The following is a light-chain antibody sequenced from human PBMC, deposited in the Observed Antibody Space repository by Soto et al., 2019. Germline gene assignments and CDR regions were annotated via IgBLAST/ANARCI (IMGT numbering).Light chain of an antibody. CDR2: GAS. CDR3: QQYGSSGT. J-gene: IGKJ1*01. V-gene: IGKV3-20*01. Sequence: EIVLTQSPGTLSLSPGEIATLYFRASQSVINNYLAWYQQKPGQAPRLLIYGASNRATGIPDRFSGSGSGTDFTLTISRLEPEDFAVYYCQQYGSSGTCGQGTKVDIK. CDR1: QSVINNY.